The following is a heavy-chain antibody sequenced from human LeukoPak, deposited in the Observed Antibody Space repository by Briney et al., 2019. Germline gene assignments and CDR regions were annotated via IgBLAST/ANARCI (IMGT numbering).Heavy chain of an antibody. J-gene: IGHJ4*02. Sequence: SETLSLTCTVSGGSISSSTYYWGWIRQPPGKGLEWIGSIYYSGSTSYNPSLKSRVTISVDTPKNQFSLKLDSVTAADTAVYYCARNASDSGTSYFDYWGQGTLATVSS. V-gene: IGHV4-39*01. CDR2: IYYSGST. D-gene: IGHD1-26*01. CDR1: GGSISSSTYY. CDR3: ARNASDSGTSYFDY.